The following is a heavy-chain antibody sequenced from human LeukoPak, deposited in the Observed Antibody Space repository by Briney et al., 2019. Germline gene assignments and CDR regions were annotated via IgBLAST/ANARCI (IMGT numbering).Heavy chain of an antibody. J-gene: IGHJ4*02. CDR2: INPNSGGT. D-gene: IGHD3-22*01. V-gene: IGHV1-2*02. CDR1: GYTFTGYY. Sequence: ASVKVSRKASGYTFTGYYMHWVRQAPGQGLEWMGWINPNSGGTNYAQKFQGRVTMTRDTSISTAYMELSRLRSDDTAVYYCARGHTHTYYYDSSGYSDLDYWGQGTLVTVSS. CDR3: ARGHTHTYYYDSSGYSDLDY.